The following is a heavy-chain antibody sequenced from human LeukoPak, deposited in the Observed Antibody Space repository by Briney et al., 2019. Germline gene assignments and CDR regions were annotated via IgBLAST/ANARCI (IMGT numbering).Heavy chain of an antibody. J-gene: IGHJ4*02. CDR1: GGSISSYY. D-gene: IGHD1-1*01. CDR2: IYTSGST. Sequence: PSEPLSLTCTVSGGSISSYYWSWIRQPAGEGLEWIGRIYTSGSTNYNPSLKTRVTMSVDTSNSQFSLKLSSVTAADTAVYFCARGNWIYFYGWGQGTLVTVSS. V-gene: IGHV4-4*07. CDR3: ARGNWIYFYG.